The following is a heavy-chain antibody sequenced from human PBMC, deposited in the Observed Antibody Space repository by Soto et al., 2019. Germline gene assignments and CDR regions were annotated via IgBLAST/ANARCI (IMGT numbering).Heavy chain of an antibody. CDR1: GGSISSGGYY. J-gene: IGHJ3*02. D-gene: IGHD6-13*01. CDR3: AGEPYSSSWRAAFDI. V-gene: IGHV4-31*03. Sequence: SETLSLTCTVSGGSISSGGYYWSWIRQHPGKGLEWIGYIYYSGSTYYNPSLKSRVTISVDTSKNQFSLKLSSVTAADTAVYYCAGEPYSSSWRAAFDIWGQGTMVTVSS. CDR2: IYYSGST.